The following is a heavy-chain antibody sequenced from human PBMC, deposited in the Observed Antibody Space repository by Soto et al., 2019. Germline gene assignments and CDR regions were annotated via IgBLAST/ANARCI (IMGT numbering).Heavy chain of an antibody. CDR3: ARAPYYDFWSGSSWAHYYYGMDV. Sequence: PGESLKISCKGSGYSFSSYWISWVRQMRGKGLEWMGRIDPSDSYTNYSPSFQGHVTISAAKSISTAYLQWSSLKASDTAMYYCARAPYYDFWSGSSWAHYYYGMDVWGQGTTVTVSS. V-gene: IGHV5-10-1*01. D-gene: IGHD3-3*01. CDR2: IDPSDSYT. CDR1: GYSFSSYW. J-gene: IGHJ6*02.